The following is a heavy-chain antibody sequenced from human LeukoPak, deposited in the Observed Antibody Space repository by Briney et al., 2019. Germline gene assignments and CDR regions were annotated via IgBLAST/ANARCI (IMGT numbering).Heavy chain of an antibody. CDR3: ASGYYYDSSGYHPDAFDI. V-gene: IGHV1-18*01. Sequence: ASVKFSCKASGYTFTSYGISWVRQAPGQGLEWMGWISAYNGNTNYAQKLQGRVTMTTDTSTSTAYMELRSLRSDDTAVYYCASGYYYDSSGYHPDAFDIWGQGTMVTVSS. D-gene: IGHD3-22*01. J-gene: IGHJ3*02. CDR1: GYTFTSYG. CDR2: ISAYNGNT.